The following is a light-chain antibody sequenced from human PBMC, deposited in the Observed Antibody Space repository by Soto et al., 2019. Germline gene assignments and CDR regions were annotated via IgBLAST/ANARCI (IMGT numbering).Light chain of an antibody. V-gene: IGLV4-69*01. CDR2: LNSDGSH. J-gene: IGLJ3*02. CDR3: QTWGTGIPWV. CDR1: RGHSSYA. Sequence: QPVLTQSPSASAYLGASVKLTCSLSRGHSSYAIAWHQQQPEKGPRYLMKLNSDGSHSKGDGIPDRFSGSSSGAERYLTISSLQSEDEADYYCQTWGTGIPWVFGGGTKLTVL.